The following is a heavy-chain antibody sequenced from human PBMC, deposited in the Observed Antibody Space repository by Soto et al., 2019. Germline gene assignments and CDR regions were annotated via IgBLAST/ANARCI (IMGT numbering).Heavy chain of an antibody. CDR1: GFTFSRYG. Sequence: GGSLRLSCAASGFTFSRYGIHWVRQAPGKGLEWVAIISYDGTNKYYADSVEGRFTISRDNSKNTVYLQMNSLRLEDTAVYYWARGPSYSDSYFDHWGQGTLVTVSS. CDR3: ARGPSYSDSYFDH. J-gene: IGHJ4*02. V-gene: IGHV3-30*03. CDR2: ISYDGTNK. D-gene: IGHD4-17*01.